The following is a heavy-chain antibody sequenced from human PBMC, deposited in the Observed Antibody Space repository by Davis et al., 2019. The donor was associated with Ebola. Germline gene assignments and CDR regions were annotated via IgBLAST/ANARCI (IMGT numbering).Heavy chain of an antibody. J-gene: IGHJ6*02. CDR3: ARGGITMIHNYGLDV. CDR2: ISSDSNHR. Sequence: PGGSLRLSCAASGFMFTDHYMSWIRQAPGKGLEWVSYISSDSNHRNYADSVKGRFTISRDNAKNSLFLQMESLRAEDTATYYCARGGITMIHNYGLDVWGQGTTVSVSS. CDR1: GFMFTDHY. D-gene: IGHD3-16*01. V-gene: IGHV3-11*06.